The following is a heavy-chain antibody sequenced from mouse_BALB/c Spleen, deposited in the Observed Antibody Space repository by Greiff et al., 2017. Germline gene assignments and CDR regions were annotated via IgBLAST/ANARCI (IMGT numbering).Heavy chain of an antibody. CDR3: ARGGDYRFDY. CDR2: ISDGGSYT. CDR1: GFTFSDYY. V-gene: IGHV5-4*02. J-gene: IGHJ2*01. Sequence: EVHLVESGGGLVKPGGSLKLSCAASGFTFSDYYMYWVRQTPEKRLEWVATISDGGSYTYYPDSVKGRFTISRDNAKNNLYLQMSSLKSEDTAMYYCARGGDYRFDYWGQGTTLTVSS. D-gene: IGHD2-4*01.